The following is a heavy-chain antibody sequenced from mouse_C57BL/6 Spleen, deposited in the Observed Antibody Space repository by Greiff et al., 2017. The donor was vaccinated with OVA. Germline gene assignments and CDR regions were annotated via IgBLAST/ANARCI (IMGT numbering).Heavy chain of an antibody. CDR2: IHPNSGST. CDR3: AGTWVNSFDY. Sequence: VQLQQPGAELVKPGASVKLSCTASGYTFTSYWMHWVKQRPGQGLEWIGMIHPNSGSTNYNEKFKSKATLTVDTSSRTAYMQLSSLTSEDSAVSYCAGTWVNSFDYWGQGTTLTVSA. D-gene: IGHD2-2*01. CDR1: GYTFTSYW. J-gene: IGHJ2*01. V-gene: IGHV1-64*01.